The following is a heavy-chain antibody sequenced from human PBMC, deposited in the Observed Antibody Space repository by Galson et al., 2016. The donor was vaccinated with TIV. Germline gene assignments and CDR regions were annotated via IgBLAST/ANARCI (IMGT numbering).Heavy chain of an antibody. Sequence: SLRLSCAASGFSVSNSWMHWVRQAPGKGLVWVSRMNEDGNTIDHADSVRGRFTISRDNARNTLYLQMNSLRAEDSGVYYCSRDFTGPYDQWGHGTLVTVSS. V-gene: IGHV3-74*01. D-gene: IGHD1-14*01. CDR2: MNEDGNTI. CDR1: GFSVSNSW. J-gene: IGHJ5*02. CDR3: SRDFTGPYDQ.